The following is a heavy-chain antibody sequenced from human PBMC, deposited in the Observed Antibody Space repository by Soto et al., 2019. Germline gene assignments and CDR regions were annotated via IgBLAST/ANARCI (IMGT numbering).Heavy chain of an antibody. Sequence: PSETLSLTCAVYGGSFSGYYWIWIRQPPGKGLEWIGEINHSGSTNYNPSLKSRVTISVDTSKNQFSLKLSSVTAADTAVYYCARARYNWNYGDYYYGMDVWGQGTTVTVSS. CDR3: ARARYNWNYGDYYYGMDV. CDR1: GGSFSGYY. D-gene: IGHD1-7*01. V-gene: IGHV4-34*01. CDR2: INHSGST. J-gene: IGHJ6*02.